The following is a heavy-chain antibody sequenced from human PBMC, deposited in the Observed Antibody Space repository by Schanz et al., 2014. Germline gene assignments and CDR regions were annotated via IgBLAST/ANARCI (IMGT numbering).Heavy chain of an antibody. Sequence: VKLVESGGGAVRPGGSLRLSCAASGFAFSVYGMHWVRQAPGKGPEWVAVIWSDGSTKYYADSVKGRFTISRDNSKNTLYLQMNSLRAEDTAVYYCARDLEGYDGGGGGFDPWGQGTLVTVSS. CDR1: GFAFSVYG. V-gene: IGHV3-33*01. CDR3: ARDLEGYDGGGGGFDP. D-gene: IGHD2-21*01. J-gene: IGHJ5*02. CDR2: IWSDGSTK.